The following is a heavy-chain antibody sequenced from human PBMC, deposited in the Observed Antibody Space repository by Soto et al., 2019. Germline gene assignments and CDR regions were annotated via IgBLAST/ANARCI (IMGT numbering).Heavy chain of an antibody. CDR3: ASAYDFWSGPANTLHYGMDA. CDR2: IIPIFGTA. Sequence: SVKVSCKASGGTFSSYAISWVRQAPGQGLEWMGGIIPIFGTANYAQKFQGRVTITADESTSTAYMELSSLRSEDTAVYYCASAYDFWSGPANTLHYGMDAWGQGTTVTVSS. CDR1: GGTFSSYA. D-gene: IGHD3-3*01. J-gene: IGHJ6*02. V-gene: IGHV1-69*13.